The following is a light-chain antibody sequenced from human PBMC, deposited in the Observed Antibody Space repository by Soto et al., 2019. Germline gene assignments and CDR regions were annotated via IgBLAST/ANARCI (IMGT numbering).Light chain of an antibody. CDR2: WAS. J-gene: IGKJ2*01. CDR1: QSVLYNSNNKNY. V-gene: IGKV4-1*01. Sequence: DTVMTQSPDSLAVSLGERATINCKSSQSVLYNSNNKNYLAWYQQKPGQPPKLLIYWASTRESGVPDRFSGSGSGTDFTLTISSLQAEDVAVYYCQQYYITPYTFGQGTKLEIK. CDR3: QQYYITPYT.